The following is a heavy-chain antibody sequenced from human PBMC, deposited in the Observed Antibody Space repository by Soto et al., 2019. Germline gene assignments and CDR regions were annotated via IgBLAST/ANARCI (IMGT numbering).Heavy chain of an antibody. V-gene: IGHV4-31*03. CDR2: VHYSGDS. Sequence: PSDTLSLTCPVIGDSVSSNNYYWSCIRQRPGKGLEWIGYVHYSGDSYKNPSLTSRITMYMDVSKNQFSLNLRSVTAADTAIYYCARDVNDSSGSQGFDYWGQGTLVTVSS. CDR1: GDSVSSNNYY. D-gene: IGHD3-22*01. CDR3: ARDVNDSSGSQGFDY. J-gene: IGHJ4*02.